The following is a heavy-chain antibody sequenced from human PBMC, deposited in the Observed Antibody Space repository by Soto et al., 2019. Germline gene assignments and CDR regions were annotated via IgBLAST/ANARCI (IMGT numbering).Heavy chain of an antibody. J-gene: IGHJ4*02. V-gene: IGHV3-21*06. CDR2: ISSSSSCI. CDR1: GFTFSSYS. Sequence: EVQLVESGGGLVKPGGSLRLSCAASGFTFSSYSMNWVRQAPGKGLEWVSSISSSSSCIYYADSVKGRFTISRDNAKNSLYMQLHSVGAVDTAVYYCASGAAPRVRGGIYFDYWGQGTMVTVSS. CDR3: ASGAAPRVRGGIYFDY. D-gene: IGHD3-10*01.